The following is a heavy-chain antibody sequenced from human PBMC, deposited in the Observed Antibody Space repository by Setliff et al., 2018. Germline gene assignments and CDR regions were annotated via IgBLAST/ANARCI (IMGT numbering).Heavy chain of an antibody. CDR1: GFTFSNYW. D-gene: IGHD1-20*01. J-gene: IGHJ3*01. Sequence: GGSLRLSCAASGFTFSNYWMRWVRQAPGKGLVWVARTNSDEGTTTYADSVKGRFTISRDNAKNTVYLQMNNLKAEDTALYYCAKDYNWGEFWGQGTMVTVSS. V-gene: IGHV3-74*01. CDR3: AKDYNWGEF. CDR2: TNSDEGTT.